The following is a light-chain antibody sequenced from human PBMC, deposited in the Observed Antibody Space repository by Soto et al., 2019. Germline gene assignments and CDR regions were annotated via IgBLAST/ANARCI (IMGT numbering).Light chain of an antibody. CDR3: KQYNTWPYT. CDR1: QSVSSN. J-gene: IGKJ2*01. V-gene: IGKV3-15*01. CDR2: GAS. Sequence: EIVMTQSAATLSVSPGERATLSCRASQSVSSNLAWFQQRPGQAPRLLIYGASTRATGVPASFRGSASGTEFTLTISGLKYEDFAVYYCKQYNTWPYTFGQGTKLEIK.